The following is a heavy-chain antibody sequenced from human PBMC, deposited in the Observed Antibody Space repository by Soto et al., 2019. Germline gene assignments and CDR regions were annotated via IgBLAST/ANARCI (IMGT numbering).Heavy chain of an antibody. D-gene: IGHD5-18*01. J-gene: IGHJ6*02. Sequence: QVQLVESGGGVVQPGRSLRLSCAASGFTFSSYAMHWVRQAPGKGLERVAVISSDGSNKYYEDSVKGRFTISRDNSQNTLYVHKNSRRAEDTAVYCCAIEGNTAMFPDYYYYGMDVWGQGTTVSGSS. V-gene: IGHV3-30-3*01. CDR2: ISSDGSNK. CDR1: GFTFSSYA. CDR3: AIEGNTAMFPDYYYYGMDV.